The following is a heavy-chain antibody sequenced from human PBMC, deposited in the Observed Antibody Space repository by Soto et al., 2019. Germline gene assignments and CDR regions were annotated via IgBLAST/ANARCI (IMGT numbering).Heavy chain of an antibody. D-gene: IGHD5-18*01. J-gene: IGHJ4*02. V-gene: IGHV4-30-2*01. Sequence: SETLSLTCAVSGGSISSGGYSWSWIRQPPGKGLEWIGYIYHSGSTYYNPSLKSRVTISVDRSKNQFSLKLSSVTAADTAVYYCARVRRIQLWAAIDYWGQGTLVTVSS. CDR3: ARVRRIQLWAAIDY. CDR1: GGSISSGGYS. CDR2: IYHSGST.